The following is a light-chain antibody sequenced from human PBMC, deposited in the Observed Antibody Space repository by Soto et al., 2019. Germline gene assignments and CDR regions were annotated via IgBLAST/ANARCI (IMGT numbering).Light chain of an antibody. V-gene: IGKV3-11*01. Sequence: EIVLTQSPATLSLSPGERATLSCRASQSVRTYLAWYQQKPGQAPRLLIYDASSRATGIPARFNGSGSGTDFTLTISSLEPEDFAVYYCQQRSDWPPITFGQGTRLEIK. J-gene: IGKJ5*01. CDR3: QQRSDWPPIT. CDR2: DAS. CDR1: QSVRTY.